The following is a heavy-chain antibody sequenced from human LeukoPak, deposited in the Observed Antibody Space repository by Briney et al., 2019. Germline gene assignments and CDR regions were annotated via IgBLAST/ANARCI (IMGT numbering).Heavy chain of an antibody. D-gene: IGHD3-10*01. J-gene: IGHJ2*01. CDR3: AMPMVRLTWFAGSWYFDL. Sequence: SVKVSCKASGGTFSSYAISWVRQAPGQGLEWMGRIIPILGIANYAQKFQGRVTITADKSTSTAYMELSSLRSEDTAVYYCAMPMVRLTWFAGSWYFDLWGRGTLVTVSS. CDR1: GGTFSSYA. V-gene: IGHV1-69*04. CDR2: IIPILGIA.